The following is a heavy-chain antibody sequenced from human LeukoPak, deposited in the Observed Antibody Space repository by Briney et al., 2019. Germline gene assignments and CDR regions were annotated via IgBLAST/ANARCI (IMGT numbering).Heavy chain of an antibody. J-gene: IGHJ4*02. CDR3: ARGSSYGFNY. CDR1: GGSFSGYY. V-gene: IGHV4-34*01. CDR2: INHSGST. D-gene: IGHD5-18*01. Sequence: PSETLSLTCAVYGGSFSGYYWSWIRQPPGKGLEWIGEINHSGSTNYNPSLKSRVTISVDTSKNQFSLKLSSVTAADTAVYYCARGSSYGFNYRGQGTLVTVSS.